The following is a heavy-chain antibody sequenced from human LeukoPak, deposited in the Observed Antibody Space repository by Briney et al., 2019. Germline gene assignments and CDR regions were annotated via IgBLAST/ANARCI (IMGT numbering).Heavy chain of an antibody. CDR2: IYPGDSDT. V-gene: IGHV5-51*01. D-gene: IGHD6-13*01. CDR1: GYSFTSYW. J-gene: IGHJ1*01. Sequence: GESLKISCEGSGYSFTSYWIAWVRQMPGKGLEWWGIIYPGDSDTRYSPSFQGQFTISADKSISTAYLQWSSLKASDTAMYYCARSGGNFYSSTWYGHWGQGTLVTVSS. CDR3: ARSGGNFYSSTWYGH.